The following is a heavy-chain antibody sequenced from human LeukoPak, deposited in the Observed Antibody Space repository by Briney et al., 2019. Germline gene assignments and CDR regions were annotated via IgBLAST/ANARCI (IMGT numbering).Heavy chain of an antibody. Sequence: GGSLTLSCAASGFTFSSYSMNWVRQAPGKGLELVSAISGSGGSTYYADSVKGRFTISRDNSKNTLYLQMNSLRAEDTAVYYCAKGHYDFWSGSFSYYYYYYMDVWGKGTTVTVSS. CDR2: ISGSGGST. J-gene: IGHJ6*03. D-gene: IGHD3-3*01. V-gene: IGHV3-23*01. CDR1: GFTFSSYS. CDR3: AKGHYDFWSGSFSYYYYYYMDV.